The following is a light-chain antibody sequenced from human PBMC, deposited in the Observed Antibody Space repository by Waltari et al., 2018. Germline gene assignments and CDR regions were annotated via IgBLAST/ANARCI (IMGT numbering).Light chain of an antibody. CDR2: SAS. V-gene: IGKV1-39*01. CDR1: QRINNY. CDR3: QQTYSAFLS. J-gene: IGKJ4*01. Sequence: DIQMTQSPSSLSASVGDRVTITCRASQRINNYVNWYHQKPGKAPNLLIYSASTLQVGVPSRFSGSGYGTDCTLTISSLQTEDFGTYYCQQTYSAFLSFGGGTRVEV.